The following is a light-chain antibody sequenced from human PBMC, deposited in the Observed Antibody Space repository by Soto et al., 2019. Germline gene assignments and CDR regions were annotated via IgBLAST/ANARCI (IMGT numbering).Light chain of an antibody. CDR3: QQYGSSHT. V-gene: IGKV3D-15*01. Sequence: EIVMTQSPATPSVSPGERATLPCRASQSVSMKLAWYQQKPGQAPRLLIFGASTRATGIPDRFSGSGAGAYFNLTISRLEPADFGVYYCQQYGSSHTFGQGTRLEIK. CDR2: GAS. CDR1: QSVSMK. J-gene: IGKJ5*01.